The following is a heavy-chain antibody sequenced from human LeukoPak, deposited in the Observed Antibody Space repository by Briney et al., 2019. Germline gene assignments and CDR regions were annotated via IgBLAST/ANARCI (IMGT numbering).Heavy chain of an antibody. Sequence: SETLSVTCTDSGCSISSGYYWSWIRQPPGKGLEWIGEINHSGSTNYNPSLKSRVTISVDTSKNQFSLKLSSVTAADTAVYYCARHRFDYYGSGSHYDYWGQGTLVTVSS. CDR2: INHSGST. CDR3: ARHRFDYYGSGSHYDY. J-gene: IGHJ4*02. V-gene: IGHV4-34*01. D-gene: IGHD3-10*01. CDR1: GCSISSGYY.